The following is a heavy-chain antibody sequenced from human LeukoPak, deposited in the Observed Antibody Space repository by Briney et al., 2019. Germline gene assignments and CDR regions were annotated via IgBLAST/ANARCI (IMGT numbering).Heavy chain of an antibody. CDR3: ARTGGDYGDYFDY. CDR2: IYYSGST. D-gene: IGHD4-17*01. V-gene: IGHV4-59*12. Sequence: PSETLSLTCTVSGGSINSNYWSWIRQPPGKGLEWIGYIYYSGSTNYNPSLKSRVTISVDTSKNQFSLQLTSVTAADTAVYYCARTGGDYGDYFDYWGQGTLVTVSS. CDR1: GGSINSNY. J-gene: IGHJ4*02.